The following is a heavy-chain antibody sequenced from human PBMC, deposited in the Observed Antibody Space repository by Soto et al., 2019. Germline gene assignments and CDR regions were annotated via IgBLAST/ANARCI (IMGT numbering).Heavy chain of an antibody. CDR3: ATSGDFWSGRGLVY. D-gene: IGHD3-3*01. Sequence: QVQLQQWGAGLLKPSETLSLTCAVYGGSFSGYYWSWIRQPPGKGLEWIGEINHSGSTNYNPSLKSRVTISVDTSKNQFSLKLSSVTAADMAVYYCATSGDFWSGRGLVYWVQGTLVTVSS. CDR1: GGSFSGYY. CDR2: INHSGST. J-gene: IGHJ4*02. V-gene: IGHV4-34*01.